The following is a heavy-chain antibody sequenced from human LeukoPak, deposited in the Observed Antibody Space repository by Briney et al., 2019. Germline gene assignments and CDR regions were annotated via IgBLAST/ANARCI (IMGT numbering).Heavy chain of an antibody. Sequence: SETLSLTCAVYGGSFSGYYWSWIRQPPGKGLEWIGEINHSGSTNYNPSLKSRVTISVDTSKNQFSLKLSSVTAADTAVYYCARVAKRGYYMDVWGKGTAVTISS. CDR3: ARVAKRGYYMDV. CDR1: GGSFSGYY. D-gene: IGHD5-12*01. J-gene: IGHJ6*03. CDR2: INHSGST. V-gene: IGHV4-34*01.